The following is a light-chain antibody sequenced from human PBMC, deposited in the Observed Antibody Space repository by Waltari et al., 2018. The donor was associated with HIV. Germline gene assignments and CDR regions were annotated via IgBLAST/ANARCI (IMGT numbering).Light chain of an antibody. CDR3: QQSYTKPPT. V-gene: IGKV1-39*01. J-gene: IGKJ2*01. CDR2: EAS. Sequence: DIPMTQSPSSLSASVGDRITITCRASQSISNYLNWYQQKPGRAPNLLIYEASSLQSGVPPRFSGSGSGTDFTLTISSLQPEDFATYYCQQSYTKPPTFGQGTNLEIK. CDR1: QSISNY.